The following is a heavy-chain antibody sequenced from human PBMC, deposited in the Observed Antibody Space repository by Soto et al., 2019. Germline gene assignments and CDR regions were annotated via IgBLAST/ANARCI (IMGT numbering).Heavy chain of an antibody. J-gene: IGHJ4*02. Sequence: EVQLVESGGGLVQPGGSLRLSCVASGLPLSRYWMSWVRQAPGKGLEWVANIKEDGGKTYYVDSVKGRFTISRDNAKNSVYLQMNSLRVEDTAVYYCSRDYYVRGPDWGQGTLVIVAS. CDR1: GLPLSRYW. V-gene: IGHV3-7*04. D-gene: IGHD3-10*02. CDR2: IKEDGGKT. CDR3: SRDYYVRGPD.